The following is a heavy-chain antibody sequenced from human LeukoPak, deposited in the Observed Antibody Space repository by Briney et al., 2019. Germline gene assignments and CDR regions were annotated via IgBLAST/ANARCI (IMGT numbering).Heavy chain of an antibody. J-gene: IGHJ4*02. D-gene: IGHD1/OR15-1a*01. CDR2: IYYSGST. CDR3: ARDLGTTYFDY. CDR1: GGSISSSPYY. V-gene: IGHV4-61*01. Sequence: SETLSLTCTVSGGSISSSPYYWSWIRQPPGKGLEWIGYIYYSGSTNYNPSLKSRVTISVDTSKNQFSLKLSSVTAADTAVYYCARDLGTTYFDYWGQGTLVTVSS.